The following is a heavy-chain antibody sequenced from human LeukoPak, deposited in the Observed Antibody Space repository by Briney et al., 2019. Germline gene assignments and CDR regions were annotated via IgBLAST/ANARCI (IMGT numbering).Heavy chain of an antibody. Sequence: ASVKVSCKASGYTFTGYFIHWVRQAPGQGLEWMGWISAYNGNTNYAQKLQGRVTMTTDTSTSTAYMELRSLRSDDTAVYYCARDTYSGSYQFGVWGKGTTVTVSS. CDR1: GYTFTGYF. J-gene: IGHJ6*04. CDR3: ARDTYSGSYQFGV. CDR2: ISAYNGNT. D-gene: IGHD1-26*01. V-gene: IGHV1-18*04.